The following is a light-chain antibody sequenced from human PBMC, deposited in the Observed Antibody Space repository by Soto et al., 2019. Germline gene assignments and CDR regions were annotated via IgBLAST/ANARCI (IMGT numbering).Light chain of an antibody. CDR1: QSVSSSY. CDR2: GAS. J-gene: IGKJ1*01. V-gene: IGKV3-20*01. Sequence: EIVLTQSPGTLSLSPGERATLSCRASQSVSSSYLAWYQQKPGEAPRLLIYGASSRATGIPDRFSGSGSGTDFTLTISRLEPEDFAVYYGQQWCTFGRGTKVEIK. CDR3: QQWCT.